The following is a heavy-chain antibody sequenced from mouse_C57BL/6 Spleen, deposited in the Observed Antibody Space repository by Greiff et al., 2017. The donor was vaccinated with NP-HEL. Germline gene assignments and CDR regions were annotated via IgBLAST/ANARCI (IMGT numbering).Heavy chain of an antibody. V-gene: IGHV5-6-3*01. CDR3: ARMARTIN. CDR1: GFTFSSYG. CDR2: INSNGGST. Sequence: EVQRVESGGGLVQPGGSLKLSCAASGFTFSSYGMSWVRQTPDKRLELVATINSNGGSTYYPDSVKGRFTISRDNAKNTLYLQMSSLKSEDTDMYYCARMARTINWGQGTTLTVSS. J-gene: IGHJ2*01.